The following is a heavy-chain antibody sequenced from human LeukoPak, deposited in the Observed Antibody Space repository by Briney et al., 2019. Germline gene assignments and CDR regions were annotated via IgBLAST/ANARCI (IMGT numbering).Heavy chain of an antibody. CDR3: AGNSETYSPFDY. Sequence: SETLSLTCTVSGGSLTTFFWSWIRQPAGKGLEWIGRIHTSGSTNYNPSLKSRVTMSVDTSKSQFSLKLSSVTAADTAVYYCAGNSETYSPFDYWGQGTLVTVSS. CDR1: GGSLTTFF. V-gene: IGHV4-4*07. D-gene: IGHD1-26*01. J-gene: IGHJ4*02. CDR2: IHTSGST.